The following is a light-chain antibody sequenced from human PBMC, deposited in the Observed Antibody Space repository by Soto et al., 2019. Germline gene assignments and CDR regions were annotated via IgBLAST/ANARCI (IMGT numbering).Light chain of an antibody. J-gene: IGLJ1*01. CDR2: EVS. V-gene: IGLV2-8*01. CDR3: SSYAGSNNYV. CDR1: SSDVGGYNY. Sequence: VLTQPPSASGSPGQSVTISCTGTSSDVGGYNYFSWYQQHPGKAPKLMIYEVSKRPSGVPDRFSGSKSGNTASLTVSGLQAEDEADYYCSSYAGSNNYVFGTGTKVTV.